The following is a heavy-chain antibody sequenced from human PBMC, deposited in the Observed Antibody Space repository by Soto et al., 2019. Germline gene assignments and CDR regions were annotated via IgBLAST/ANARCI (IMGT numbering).Heavy chain of an antibody. V-gene: IGHV4-59*08. Sequence: PSETLSLTCTVSGGSISSYYWSWIRRPPGKGLEWIGYIYYSGSTNYNPSLKSRVTISVDTSKNHFSLKLSSVTAADTAVYYCARRYGGNLDYWGQGTLVTVSS. CDR2: IYYSGST. J-gene: IGHJ4*02. D-gene: IGHD1-26*01. CDR1: GGSISSYY. CDR3: ARRYGGNLDY.